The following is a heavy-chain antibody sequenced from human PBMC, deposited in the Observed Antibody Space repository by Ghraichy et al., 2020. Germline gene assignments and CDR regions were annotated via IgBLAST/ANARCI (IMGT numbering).Heavy chain of an antibody. CDR1: GFTFSSYA. CDR2: ISGSGGST. J-gene: IGHJ3*02. D-gene: IGHD5-24*01. V-gene: IGHV3-23*01. CDR3: AKVRDRMATITGYAFDI. Sequence: GGSLRLSCAASGFTFSSYAMSWVRQAPGKGLEWVSAISGSGGSTYYADSVKGRFTISRDNSKNTLYLQMNSLRAEDTAVYYCAKVRDRMATITGYAFDIWGQGTMVTVSS.